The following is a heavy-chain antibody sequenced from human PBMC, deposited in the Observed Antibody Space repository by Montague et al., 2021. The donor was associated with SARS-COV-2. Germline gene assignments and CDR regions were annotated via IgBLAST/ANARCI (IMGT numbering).Heavy chain of an antibody. J-gene: IGHJ4*02. D-gene: IGHD3-16*01. CDR2: VDKSDNT. CDR3: TSGEGNYGWRYYFDY. Sequence: SETLSLTCTVSGDSIRTNYWSWIRQPPGKGLEWFGYVDKSDNTNYNPSPKSRVTISPDTSKKKFSLQLNSVTSADTAVYYCTSGEGNYGWRYYFDYWGQGTLVTVSS. V-gene: IGHV4-59*01. CDR1: GDSIRTNY.